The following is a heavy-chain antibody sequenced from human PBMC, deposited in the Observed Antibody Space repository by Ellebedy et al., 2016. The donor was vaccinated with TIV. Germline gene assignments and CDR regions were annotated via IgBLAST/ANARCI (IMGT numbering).Heavy chain of an antibody. V-gene: IGHV3-15*07. CDR1: DFSFSNAY. J-gene: IGHJ4*02. CDR3: VTESVGYFDY. CDR2: IKSKTHGSTT. Sequence: PGGSLRLSCAASDFSFSNAYMNWVRQAPGRGLEWVGLIKSKTHGSTTEYAAPVKGRFTISRDDSKNRRDLQMNSLKTEDSAIYYCVTESVGYFDYWGQGTLVTVSS.